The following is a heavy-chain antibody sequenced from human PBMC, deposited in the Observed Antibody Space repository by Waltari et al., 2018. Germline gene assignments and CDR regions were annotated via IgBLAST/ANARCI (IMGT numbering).Heavy chain of an antibody. J-gene: IGHJ4*02. CDR2: IQISVSEM. CDR3: TTEGLGGPSGYDAFDH. V-gene: IGHV3-48*03. CDR1: GFSVSSFE. Sequence: EVQLVESGGGLVQPGGSLRLSCVASGFSVSSFEMNWVRQAPGKGLEWISKIQISVSEMLYADSVRGRFTISRDNTQNSLFLQMNALRVEDTAVYYCTTEGLGGPSGYDAFDHWGRGTLVTVSS. D-gene: IGHD5-12*01.